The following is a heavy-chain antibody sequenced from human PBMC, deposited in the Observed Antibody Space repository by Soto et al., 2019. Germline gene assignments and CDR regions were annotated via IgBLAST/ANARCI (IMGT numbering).Heavy chain of an antibody. CDR2: ISSDRSEK. D-gene: IGHD4-17*01. CDR3: AKGAVTTSLYYFDY. J-gene: IGHJ4*02. Sequence: QVQLVESGGGVVQPGRSLRLSCAASGFTFSTYGVHWVRQAPGKGLEWVAVISSDRSEKYYAGSVKGRVSISRDNSKSTLYLQMDSLRAEDTAVYYCAKGAVTTSLYYFDYWGQGTLVTVSS. CDR1: GFTFSTYG. V-gene: IGHV3-30*18.